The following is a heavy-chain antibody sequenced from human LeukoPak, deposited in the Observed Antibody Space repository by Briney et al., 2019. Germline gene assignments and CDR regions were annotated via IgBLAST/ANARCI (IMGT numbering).Heavy chain of an antibody. CDR1: GFTFSNAW. V-gene: IGHV3-15*01. D-gene: IGHD3-10*01. J-gene: IGHJ6*03. CDR3: TTGPYYYGSGSYYNLHYYYMDV. Sequence: NSGGSLRLSCAASGFTFSNAWMNWVRQAPGKGLEWVGRIKSKTDGGTTDYAAPVKGRFTISRDDSKNTLYLQMNSLKTEDTAVYYCTTGPYYYGSGSYYNLHYYYMDVWGKGTTVTVSS. CDR2: IKSKTDGGTT.